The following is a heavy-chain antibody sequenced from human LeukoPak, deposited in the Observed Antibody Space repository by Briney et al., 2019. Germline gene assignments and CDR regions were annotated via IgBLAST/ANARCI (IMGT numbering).Heavy chain of an antibody. D-gene: IGHD1-26*01. J-gene: IGHJ4*02. V-gene: IGHV3-21*01. Sequence: PGRSLRLSCAASGFTFSSYAMHWVRQAPGKGLEWVSSISSSSSYIYYADSVKGRFTISRDNAKNSLYLQMNSLRAEDTAVYYCTIVGADHGFDYWGQGTLVTVSS. CDR1: GFTFSSYA. CDR2: ISSSSSYI. CDR3: TIVGADHGFDY.